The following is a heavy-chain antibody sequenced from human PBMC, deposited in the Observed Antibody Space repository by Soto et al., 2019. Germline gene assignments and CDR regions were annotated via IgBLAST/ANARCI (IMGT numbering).Heavy chain of an antibody. CDR2: ISAYNGNT. CDR3: ARGGDRFDY. V-gene: IGHV1-18*01. J-gene: IGHJ4*02. Sequence: QVQLVQSGAEVKRPGASVKVSCKASGYIFTNYGLTWVRQAPGQGLEWMGWISAYNGNTTYAQKFQGRVTMTTDTSTSTGYMELRILTSDDTAMFYCARGGDRFDYWGQGTLVTVSS. CDR1: GYIFTNYG.